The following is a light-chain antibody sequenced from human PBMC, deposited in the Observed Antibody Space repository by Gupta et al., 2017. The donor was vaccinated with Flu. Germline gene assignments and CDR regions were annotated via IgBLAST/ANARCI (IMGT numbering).Light chain of an antibody. CDR2: GNF. CDR3: AKWVTSLSSRL. J-gene: IGLJ3*02. CDR1: SSNVGKNP. V-gene: IGLV1-51*01. Sequence: SAFTQPSSVSPAPVQQVSISSTGYSSNVGKNPVSWYQQLPGSAPRFHSSGNFKRPSGIPDRFSASKSDTSATLDITGLQTGDEAEYYGAKWVTSLSSRLFGGGTKLTVL.